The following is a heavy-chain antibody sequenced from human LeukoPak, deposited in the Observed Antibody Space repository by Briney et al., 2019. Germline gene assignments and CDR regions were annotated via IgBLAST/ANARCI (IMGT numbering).Heavy chain of an antibody. V-gene: IGHV3-53*01. J-gene: IGHJ5*02. CDR2: IYSGGST. Sequence: GGSLRLSCAASGFTVSSNYMNWVRQAPGKGLEWVSVIYSGGSTYYADSVEGRFTISRDNSKNTLYLQMNSLRAEDTAVYYCARDRDANWFDPWGQGTLVTVSS. CDR3: ARDRDANWFDP. D-gene: IGHD3-10*01. CDR1: GFTVSSNY.